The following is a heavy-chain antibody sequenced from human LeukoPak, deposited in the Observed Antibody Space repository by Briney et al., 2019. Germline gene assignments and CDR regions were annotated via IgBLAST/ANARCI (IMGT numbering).Heavy chain of an antibody. J-gene: IGHJ6*02. D-gene: IGHD6-19*01. V-gene: IGHV1-8*01. CDR3: ARTEQWLVPLYYYYGMDV. CDR1: GYTFTSYD. CDR2: MNPNSGNT. Sequence: ASLKVSCKASGYTFTSYDINWVRQATGQGLEWMGWMNPNSGNTGYAHKFQGRVTMTRNTSISTAYMELSSMRSEDTAVYYCARTEQWLVPLYYYYGMDVWGQGTTVTVSS.